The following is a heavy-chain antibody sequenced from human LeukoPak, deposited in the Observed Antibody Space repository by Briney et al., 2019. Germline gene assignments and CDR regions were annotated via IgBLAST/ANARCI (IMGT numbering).Heavy chain of an antibody. CDR1: GYTFTAYY. V-gene: IGHV1-2*02. Sequence: ASVKVSCKAAGYTFTAYYIRWVRQAPGQGLEWMGWINPNSGGTNSAQKFQGRVTMTRDSSISTAYMEISRLTSDDTAVYHCARVGSITARKNYFDYWGQGTLVTVSS. D-gene: IGHD6-6*01. CDR3: ARVGSITARKNYFDY. J-gene: IGHJ4*02. CDR2: INPNSGGT.